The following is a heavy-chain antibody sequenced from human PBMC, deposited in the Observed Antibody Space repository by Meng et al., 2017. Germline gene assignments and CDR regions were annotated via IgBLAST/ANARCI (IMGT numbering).Heavy chain of an antibody. Sequence: QVPLSHAGAGLKMPGSSATVSCKASGGTFSSYATSVVRQAAGQVLEWLGGIIPIFGTANYAQKFQGRVTITADKSTSTAYMELSSLRSEDTAVYYCARGVGYGGNSLYFDYWGQGTLVTVSS. D-gene: IGHD4-23*01. CDR2: IIPIFGTA. V-gene: IGHV1-69*06. CDR3: ARGVGYGGNSLYFDY. J-gene: IGHJ4*02. CDR1: GGTFSSYA.